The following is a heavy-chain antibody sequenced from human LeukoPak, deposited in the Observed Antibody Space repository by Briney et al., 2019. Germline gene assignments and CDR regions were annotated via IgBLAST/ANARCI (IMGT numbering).Heavy chain of an antibody. CDR2: LHTNYNT. D-gene: IGHD4/OR15-4a*01. CDR3: ARDRPYGGLNGFDY. CDR1: GFSVNNDY. Sequence: PGGSLRLACLASGFSVNNDYMSWVRQAPGKGLEWVSVLHTNYNTYYADSVKGRFTISRDNSKNTLYLQMNNLRVEDTAVYYCARDRPYGGLNGFDYWGQGTLVTVSS. J-gene: IGHJ4*02. V-gene: IGHV3-53*01.